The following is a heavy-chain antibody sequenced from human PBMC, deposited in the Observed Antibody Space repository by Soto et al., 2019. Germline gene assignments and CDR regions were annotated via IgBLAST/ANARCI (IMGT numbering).Heavy chain of an antibody. CDR2: ISYDGSNK. CDR3: AKDRQADFWRLPSPMDV. D-gene: IGHD3-3*01. Sequence: PGGSLRLSCAASGFTFSSSGIHWVRQVPGKGLEWVAVISYDGSNKFYIDSVKGRFTVSRDNSKNTLYLQMSSLRAEDTAVYYCAKDRQADFWRLPSPMDVWGQGTTVTVSS. CDR1: GFTFSSSG. J-gene: IGHJ6*02. V-gene: IGHV3-30*18.